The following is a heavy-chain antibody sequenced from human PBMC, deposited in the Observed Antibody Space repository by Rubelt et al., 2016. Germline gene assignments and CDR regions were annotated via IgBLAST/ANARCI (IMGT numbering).Heavy chain of an antibody. J-gene: IGHJ4*02. V-gene: IGHV4-39*07. D-gene: IGHD1-26*01. CDR2: IYYSGST. CDR1: GGSISSSNYY. CDR3: ARTYRYYSDY. Sequence: QVQLQESGPGLVKPSETLSLTCAVSGGSISSSNYYWGWIRQPPGKGLEWIGSIYYSGSTYYNPSLKSRVTISVDTSKNQFSLKVYSVTAADTAVYYCARTYRYYSDYWGQGTLVTVSS.